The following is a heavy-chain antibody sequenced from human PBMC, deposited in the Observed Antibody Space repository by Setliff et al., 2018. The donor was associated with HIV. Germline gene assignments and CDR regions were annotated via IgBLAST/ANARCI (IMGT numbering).Heavy chain of an antibody. CDR2: ISTSGSTI. V-gene: IGHV3-48*03. D-gene: IGHD5-18*01. Sequence: GGSLRLSCAASGLIFSSYEMNWVRQAPGKGLEWVSYISTSGSTIYYADSVKGRFTISRDNTKHSLYLQMDSLRAEDTTVYYCARKLQPGYGMDVWGQGTTVTVSS. CDR3: ARKLQPGYGMDV. CDR1: GLIFSSYE. J-gene: IGHJ6*02.